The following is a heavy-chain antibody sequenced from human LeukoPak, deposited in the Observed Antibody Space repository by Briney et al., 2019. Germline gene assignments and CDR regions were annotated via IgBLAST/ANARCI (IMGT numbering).Heavy chain of an antibody. V-gene: IGHV3-33*01. CDR2: IWYDGGNK. CDR1: GFSFSSYA. D-gene: IGHD2-8*02. J-gene: IGHJ4*02. Sequence: GGSLRLSCAASGFSFSSYAMHWVRQAPGKGLEWVAVIWYDGGNKYYADSVKGRFTISRDNAKNSLYLQMDSLRAEDTAMYYCARDHWSPPSYWGQGTLVTVSS. CDR3: ARDHWSPPSY.